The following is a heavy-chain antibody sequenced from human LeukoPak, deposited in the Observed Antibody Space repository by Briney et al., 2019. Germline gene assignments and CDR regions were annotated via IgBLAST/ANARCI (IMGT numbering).Heavy chain of an antibody. Sequence: GGSLRLSCAASGFTFSSYWMSWVRQAPGKGLEWVANIKQDGSEKYYVDSVKGRFTISRDNAKNSLYLQMNSLRAEDTAVYYCARHRIAWGSGGLDWFDPWGQGTLVTVSS. CDR3: ARHRIAWGSGGLDWFDP. D-gene: IGHD3-10*01. CDR2: IKQDGSEK. CDR1: GFTFSSYW. V-gene: IGHV3-7*01. J-gene: IGHJ5*02.